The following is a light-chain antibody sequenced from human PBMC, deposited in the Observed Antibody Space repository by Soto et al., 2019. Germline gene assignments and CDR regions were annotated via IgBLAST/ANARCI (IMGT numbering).Light chain of an antibody. V-gene: IGKV3-15*01. CDR1: EGVSSN. Sequence: EIVMTQSPATLSVSRGDRATLSCRASEGVSSNLAWSQHRPGQAPRLLIYGASTRATGIPARFSGSGSGTEFTLTISSLQSEDSAVYYCHQYNTWLTFGGGTKVDIK. CDR2: GAS. J-gene: IGKJ4*01. CDR3: HQYNTWLT.